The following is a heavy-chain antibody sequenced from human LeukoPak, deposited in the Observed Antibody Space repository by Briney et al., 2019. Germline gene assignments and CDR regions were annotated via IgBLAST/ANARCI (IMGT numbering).Heavy chain of an antibody. D-gene: IGHD4-17*01. CDR2: FDPEDGET. J-gene: IGHJ4*02. CDR1: GYTLTELS. CDR3: ATDLHSGWTTVTTGY. Sequence: ASVKVSCKVSGYTLTELSMHWVRQAPGKGLEWMGGFDPEDGETIYVQKFQGRVTMTEDTSTDTAYMELSSLRSEDTAVYYCATDLHSGWTTVTTGYWGQGTLVTVSS. V-gene: IGHV1-24*01.